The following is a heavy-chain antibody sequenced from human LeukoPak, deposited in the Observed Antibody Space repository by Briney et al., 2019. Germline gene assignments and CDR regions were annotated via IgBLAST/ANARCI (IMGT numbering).Heavy chain of an antibody. CDR2: IYTSGST. CDR1: GGSISSYY. J-gene: IGHJ4*02. V-gene: IGHV4-4*07. CDR3: AREGRGGYEYYFDY. Sequence: PSEPLSLTCTVSGGSISSYYWSWIRQPAGKGLEWIGRIYTSGSTNYNPSLKSRVTMSVDTSKNQFSLKLSSVTAADTAVYYCAREGRGGYEYYFDYWGQGTLVTVSS. D-gene: IGHD5-12*01.